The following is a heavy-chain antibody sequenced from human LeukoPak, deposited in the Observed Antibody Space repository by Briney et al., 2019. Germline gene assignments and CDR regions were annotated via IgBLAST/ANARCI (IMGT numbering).Heavy chain of an antibody. Sequence: PSETLSLTCAVYSGSFSAYYWSWIRQPPGKGLEWIGEINHSGSTNYNPSLKSRVTILVDTSKNQFSLKLSSVTAADTAVHYCAREGVGLAIGDYWGQGTLVTVSS. CDR2: INHSGST. CDR1: SGSFSAYY. V-gene: IGHV4-34*01. J-gene: IGHJ4*02. D-gene: IGHD3-16*01. CDR3: AREGVGLAIGDY.